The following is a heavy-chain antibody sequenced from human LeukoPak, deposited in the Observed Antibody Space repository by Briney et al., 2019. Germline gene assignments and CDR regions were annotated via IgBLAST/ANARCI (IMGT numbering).Heavy chain of an antibody. CDR2: IYYSGST. J-gene: IGHJ4*02. D-gene: IGHD6-19*01. CDR3: ARQVGYSSGWYIY. CDR1: GGSISGYY. Sequence: PSETLSLTCTVSGGSISGYYWSWIRQPPGKGLEWIAYIYYSGSTNYNPSLKSRVTISVDTSKNQFSLKLSSVTAADTAVYYCARQVGYSSGWYIYWGQGTLVTVSS. V-gene: IGHV4-59*08.